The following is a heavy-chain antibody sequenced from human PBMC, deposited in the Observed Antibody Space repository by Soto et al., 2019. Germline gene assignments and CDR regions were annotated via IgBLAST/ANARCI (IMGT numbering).Heavy chain of an antibody. CDR1: GGTFSSYS. J-gene: IGHJ4*02. V-gene: IGHV1-69*01. Sequence: ASVKGSWKASGGTFSSYSISWGRQAPGQGLEWMGGIIPIFGTANYAQKFQGRVTITADESTSTAYMELSSLRSEDTAVYYCAVTGGLEYSSSSGGNYWGQGTLVTVSS. D-gene: IGHD6-6*01. CDR3: AVTGGLEYSSSSGGNY. CDR2: IIPIFGTA.